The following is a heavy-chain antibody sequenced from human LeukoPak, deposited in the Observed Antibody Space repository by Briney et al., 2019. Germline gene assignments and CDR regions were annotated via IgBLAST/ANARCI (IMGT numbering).Heavy chain of an antibody. D-gene: IGHD3-22*01. J-gene: IGHJ4*02. CDR2: ISGSGDNT. Sequence: GGSLSLSCAASGFTFSSYSIQWVRQAPGKGLEWVSGISGSGDNTYYADSVKGRFTISRDNSKNTLYVQVNSLGTEDTAAYYCAKGSYYDSSGSFYFDYWGQGTLVTVSS. CDR1: GFTFSSYS. CDR3: AKGSYYDSSGSFYFDY. V-gene: IGHV3-23*01.